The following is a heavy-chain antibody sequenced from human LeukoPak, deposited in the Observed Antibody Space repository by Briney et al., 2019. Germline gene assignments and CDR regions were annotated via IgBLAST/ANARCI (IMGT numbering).Heavy chain of an antibody. D-gene: IGHD2-2*01. CDR3: ARAKATPDIVVVPAAYDY. V-gene: IGHV3-30*02. CDR2: IRYDGSNK. J-gene: IGHJ4*02. CDR1: GFTFSSYG. Sequence: GGSLRLSCAASGFTFSSYGMHWVRQAPGKGLEWVAFIRYDGSNKYYADSVKGRFTISRDNSKNTLYLQMNSLRAEDTAVYYCARAKATPDIVVVPAAYDYWGQGTLVTVSS.